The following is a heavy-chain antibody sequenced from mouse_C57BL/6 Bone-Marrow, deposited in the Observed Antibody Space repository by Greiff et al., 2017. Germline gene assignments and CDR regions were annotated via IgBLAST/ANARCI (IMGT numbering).Heavy chain of an antibody. V-gene: IGHV14-3*01. Sequence: EVQLQQSVAELVRPGASVKLSCTASGFTIKNSYMHWVKQRPEQGLEWIGRIDPANGNTKYAPKFQGKATITADTSSNTAYLQLSSLTSEDTAVYYCARDCYGSSYFDDWGQGTTLTVSS. D-gene: IGHD1-1*01. J-gene: IGHJ2*01. CDR1: GFTIKNSY. CDR2: IDPANGNT. CDR3: ARDCYGSSYFDD.